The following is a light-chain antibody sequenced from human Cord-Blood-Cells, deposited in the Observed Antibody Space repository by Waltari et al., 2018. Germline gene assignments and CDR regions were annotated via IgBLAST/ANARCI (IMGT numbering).Light chain of an antibody. V-gene: IGLV2-11*01. Sequence: QSALTQPRPVSGSPGQSVTISCTGTSSDVGGYNYVSWYQQHPGKAPKLMIYDVSKRPSGVPDRFSGSKSGNTASLTISGLQAEDEADYYCCSYAGSYTFSWVFGGGTKLTVL. CDR2: DVS. J-gene: IGLJ3*02. CDR1: SSDVGGYNY. CDR3: CSYAGSYTFSWV.